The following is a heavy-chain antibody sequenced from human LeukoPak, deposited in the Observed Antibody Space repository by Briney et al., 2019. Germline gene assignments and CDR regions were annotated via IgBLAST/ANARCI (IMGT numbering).Heavy chain of an antibody. Sequence: SETLSLTFTVSVGSISSYYWSWIRQPPGKGLEWIGYIYYSGSTNYNPSLKSRVTISVDTSKNQFSLKLSSVTAADTAVYYCARQPTVVTPVDYWGQGTLVTVSS. J-gene: IGHJ4*02. CDR1: VGSISSYY. CDR2: IYYSGST. D-gene: IGHD4-23*01. V-gene: IGHV4-59*08. CDR3: ARQPTVVTPVDY.